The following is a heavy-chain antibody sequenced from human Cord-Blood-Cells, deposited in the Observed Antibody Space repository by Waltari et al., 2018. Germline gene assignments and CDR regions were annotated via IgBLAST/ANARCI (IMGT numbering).Heavy chain of an antibody. Sequence: QVQLQESGPGLVKPSETLSLTCAVSGYSISSGYYWGWLRQPPGKGLEWIGSIYHSGSTYYNPSLKSRVTISVDTSKNQFSLKLSSVTAADTAVYYCAREEQLVHYWGQGTLVTVSS. D-gene: IGHD6-6*01. CDR2: IYHSGST. V-gene: IGHV4-38-2*02. CDR1: GYSISSGYY. J-gene: IGHJ4*02. CDR3: AREEQLVHY.